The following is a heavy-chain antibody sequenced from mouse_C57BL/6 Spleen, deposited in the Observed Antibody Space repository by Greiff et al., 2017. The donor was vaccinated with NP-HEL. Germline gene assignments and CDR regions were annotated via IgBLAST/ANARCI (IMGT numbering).Heavy chain of an antibody. CDR3: AITTVVGGYYFDY. V-gene: IGHV5-4*01. Sequence: EVQGVESGGGLVKPGGSLKLSCAASGFTFSSYAMSWVRQTPEKRLEWVATISDGGSYTYYPDNVKGRFTISRDNAKNNLYLQMSHLKSEGAAMYYCAITTVVGGYYFDYWGQGTTLTVSS. D-gene: IGHD1-1*01. J-gene: IGHJ2*01. CDR2: ISDGGSYT. CDR1: GFTFSSYA.